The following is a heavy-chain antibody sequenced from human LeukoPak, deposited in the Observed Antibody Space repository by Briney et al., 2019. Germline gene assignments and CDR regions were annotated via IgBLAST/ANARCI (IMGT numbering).Heavy chain of an antibody. D-gene: IGHD2-15*01. J-gene: IGHJ6*02. CDR2: MWSDGTKK. CDR1: GFTFSHYG. Sequence: GGSLRLSCAASGFTFSHYGMHWVRQAPGKGLEWVAVMWSDGTKKYYADSVKGRFTVSRDTSKHTLYLQMSSLRAEDTAVYFCARDPLVVVAATYYYYYGMDVWGQGTTVTVSS. CDR3: ARDPLVVVAATYYYYYGMDV. V-gene: IGHV3-33*01.